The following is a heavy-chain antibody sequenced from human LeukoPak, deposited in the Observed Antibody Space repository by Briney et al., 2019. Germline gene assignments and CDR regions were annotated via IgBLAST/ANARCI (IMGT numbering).Heavy chain of an antibody. CDR3: ARSGTQRTYYDILTGYYRIEPFDY. Sequence: GESLKISCNGSGYSFTSYWIGWVRQMPGKGLEWMGIIYPGDSDTRYSPSFQGQVTISADKSISTAYLQWSSLKASDTAMYYCARSGTQRTYYDILTGYYRIEPFDYWGQGTLVTVSS. CDR2: IYPGDSDT. J-gene: IGHJ4*02. D-gene: IGHD3-9*01. CDR1: GYSFTSYW. V-gene: IGHV5-51*01.